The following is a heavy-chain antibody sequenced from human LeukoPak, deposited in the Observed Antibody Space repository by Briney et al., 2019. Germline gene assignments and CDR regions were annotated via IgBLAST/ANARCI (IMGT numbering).Heavy chain of an antibody. CDR2: INRSGSP. CDR3: ATDRSVTMVVDY. CDR1: GGSFSGYY. J-gene: IGHJ4*02. V-gene: IGHV4-34*01. D-gene: IGHD3-10*01. Sequence: SETLSLTCAVYGGSFSGYYWSWIRQPPGKGLEWIGEINRSGSPYYNPSLKSRVTISVDTSKNQFSLKLTSVTAADTAVYYCATDRSVTMVVDYWGQGTLVTVSS.